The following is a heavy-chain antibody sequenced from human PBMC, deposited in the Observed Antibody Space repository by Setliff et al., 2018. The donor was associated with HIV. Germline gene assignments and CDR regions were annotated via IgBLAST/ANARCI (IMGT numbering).Heavy chain of an antibody. CDR1: ATFTNVD. V-gene: IGHV1-18*01. Sequence: ASVKVSCKASATFTNVDIHWLRQAPGQGLEWMGWIDSNNGNRNFAQKFRGRVTMTTDISTNTAYMEVRSLSFDDTAVYYCVRLTADRTNYYYYMDVWGKGTTVTVSS. CDR2: IDSNNGNR. J-gene: IGHJ6*03. D-gene: IGHD2-8*01. CDR3: VRLTADRTNYYYYMDV.